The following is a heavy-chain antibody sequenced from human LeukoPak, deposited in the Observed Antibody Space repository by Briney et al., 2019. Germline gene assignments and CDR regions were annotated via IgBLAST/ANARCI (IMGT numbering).Heavy chain of an antibody. D-gene: IGHD3-3*01. CDR1: GGSITNYY. V-gene: IGHV4-59*01. CDR2: IYYSGST. Sequence: PSETLSLTCTVSGGSITNYYWSWIRQPPGKGLEWIGYIYYSGSTNYNPSLKSRVTISVDTSKNQFSLKLSSVTAADTAVYYCARAAYYDFWSGYRGWFDPWGQGTLVTVSS. CDR3: ARAAYYDFWSGYRGWFDP. J-gene: IGHJ5*02.